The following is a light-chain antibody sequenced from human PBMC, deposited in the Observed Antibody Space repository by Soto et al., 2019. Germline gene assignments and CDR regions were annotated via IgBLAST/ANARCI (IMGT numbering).Light chain of an antibody. CDR3: QQYYSSPRT. J-gene: IGKJ4*01. CDR2: WAS. V-gene: IGKV4-1*01. CDR1: QTVLYRSNNMNY. Sequence: DIVMTQSPDSLAVSLGERATINCKSSQTVLYRSNNMNYLSWYQQKPGQPPKLLIYWASTRESGFPDRFSGSGSGTDFTLTISSLQAEDVAVYYCQQYYSSPRTFGGGTKVEIK.